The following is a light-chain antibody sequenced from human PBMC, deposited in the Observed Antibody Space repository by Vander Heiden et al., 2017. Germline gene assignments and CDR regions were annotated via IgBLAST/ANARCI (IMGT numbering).Light chain of an antibody. CDR1: QSLLHSNGYNY. V-gene: IGKV2-28*01. CDR3: RQALQTPLT. CDR2: LGS. Sequence: DIVMTQSPLSLPFTPGEPASISCRSSQSLLHSNGYNYLDWYLQKPGQSPQLLIYLGSNRASGVPDRFSGSGSGTDFTLKISRVEAEDVGVYYCRQALQTPLTFGGGTKVEIK. J-gene: IGKJ4*01.